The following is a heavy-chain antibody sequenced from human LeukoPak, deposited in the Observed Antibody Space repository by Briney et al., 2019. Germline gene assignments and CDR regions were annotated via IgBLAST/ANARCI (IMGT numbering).Heavy chain of an antibody. CDR3: AREWRIHYDFPEGFDP. J-gene: IGHJ5*02. Sequence: ASVKVSCKASGYTFTGYYMHWVRQAPGQGLEWMGWINPNSGGTNYAQKFQGRVTMTRDTSISTAYMELSRLRSDDTAVYYCAREWRIHYDFPEGFDPWGQGTLVTVSS. D-gene: IGHD3-3*01. CDR1: GYTFTGYY. CDR2: INPNSGGT. V-gene: IGHV1-2*02.